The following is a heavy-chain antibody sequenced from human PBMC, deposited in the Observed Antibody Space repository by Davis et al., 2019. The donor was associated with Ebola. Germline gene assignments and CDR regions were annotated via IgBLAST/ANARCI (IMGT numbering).Heavy chain of an antibody. D-gene: IGHD1-1*01. CDR2: ISYDGGNK. V-gene: IGHV3-30*18. Sequence: PGGSLRLSCAASGFTFSSYGMHWVRQAPGKGLEWVAVISYDGGNKYYADSVKGRFTISRDNSKNTLYLQMNSLRPEDTAVYYCAKDRGERRGSDWFDPWGQGTLVTVSS. CDR1: GFTFSSYG. CDR3: AKDRGERRGSDWFDP. J-gene: IGHJ5*02.